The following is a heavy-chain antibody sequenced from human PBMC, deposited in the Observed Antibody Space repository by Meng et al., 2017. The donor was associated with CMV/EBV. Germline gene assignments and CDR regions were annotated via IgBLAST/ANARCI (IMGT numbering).Heavy chain of an antibody. D-gene: IGHD6-19*01. J-gene: IGHJ4*02. V-gene: IGHV4-38-2*02. CDR3: ARGISEAGPFDY. CDR2: IYHSGST. CDR1: GGSISSYY. Sequence: SETLSLTCTVSGGSISSYYWGWIRQPPGKGLEWIGSIYHSGSTYYNPSLKSRVTISVDTSKNQFSLKLSSVTAADTAVYYCARGISEAGPFDYWGQGTLVTVSS.